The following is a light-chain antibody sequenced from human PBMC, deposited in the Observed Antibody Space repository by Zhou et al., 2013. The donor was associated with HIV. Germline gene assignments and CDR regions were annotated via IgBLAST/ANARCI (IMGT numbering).Light chain of an antibody. CDR3: QQRSDWPPA. Sequence: EVVLTQSPGTLSLSPGERATLSCRASQSVSSSYLAWYQQKPGQAPRLLIYGTSNRATGIPDRFSGSGSGTEFTLTIKRLEPEDFAIYYCQQRSDWPPAFGGGTKIEIK. CDR1: QSVSSSY. CDR2: GTS. J-gene: IGKJ4*01. V-gene: IGKV3D-20*02.